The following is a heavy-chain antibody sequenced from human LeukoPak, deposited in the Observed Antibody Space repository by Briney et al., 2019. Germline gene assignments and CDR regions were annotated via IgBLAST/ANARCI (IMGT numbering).Heavy chain of an antibody. CDR2: MNPNSGNT. Sequence: ASVKVSCKASGYTFTSYDINWVRQATGQGLEWMGWMNPNSGNTGYAQKFQGRVTMTRNTSISTAYMELSSLRSEDTAVYYCARGGSCSGGSCYWSGYYYMDVWGKGTTVTVSS. J-gene: IGHJ6*03. V-gene: IGHV1-8*01. CDR1: GYTFTSYD. D-gene: IGHD2-15*01. CDR3: ARGGSCSGGSCYWSGYYYMDV.